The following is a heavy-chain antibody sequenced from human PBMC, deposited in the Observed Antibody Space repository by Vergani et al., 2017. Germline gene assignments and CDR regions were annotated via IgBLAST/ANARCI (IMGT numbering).Heavy chain of an antibody. CDR1: GGSFSGYY. Sequence: QVQLQESGPGLLKPSETLSLTCAVYGGSFSGYYWSWIRQPPGKGLEWIGEINHSGSTNYNPSLKSRVTISVDTSKNQFSLKLSSVTAADTAVYYCARGRRRQDYWGQGTLVTVSS. CDR3: ARGRRRQDY. V-gene: IGHV4-34*01. CDR2: INHSGST. J-gene: IGHJ4*02. D-gene: IGHD1-1*01.